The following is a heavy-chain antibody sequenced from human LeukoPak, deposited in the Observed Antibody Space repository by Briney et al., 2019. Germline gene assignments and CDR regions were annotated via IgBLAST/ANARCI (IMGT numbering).Heavy chain of an antibody. CDR3: ARIKRENIAAAGTVDC. V-gene: IGHV3-66*01. CDR1: GFTVSSNY. J-gene: IGHJ4*02. D-gene: IGHD6-13*01. Sequence: GGSLRLSCAASGFTVSSNYMSWVRQAPGKGLEWVSVIYSGGSTYYADSVKGRFTISRDNSKNTLYLQMNSLRAEDTAVYYCARIKRENIAAAGTVDCWGQGTLVTVSS. CDR2: IYSGGST.